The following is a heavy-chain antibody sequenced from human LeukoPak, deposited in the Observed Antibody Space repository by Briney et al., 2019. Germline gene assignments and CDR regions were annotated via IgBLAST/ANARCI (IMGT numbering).Heavy chain of an antibody. J-gene: IGHJ4*02. Sequence: SETLSLTCAVYGGSFSGYYWSWIRQPPGKGLEWIGEINHSGSTNYNPSLKSRVTISVDTSKNQFSLKLSSVTAADTAVYYCASLYGDGYWGQGTLVTVSS. V-gene: IGHV4-34*01. D-gene: IGHD4-17*01. CDR1: GGSFSGYY. CDR3: ASLYGDGY. CDR2: INHSGST.